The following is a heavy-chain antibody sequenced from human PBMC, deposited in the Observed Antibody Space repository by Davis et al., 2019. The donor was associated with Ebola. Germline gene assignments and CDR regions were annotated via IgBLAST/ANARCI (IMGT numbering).Heavy chain of an antibody. CDR3: ARGSMVREYGMDV. Sequence: HTGGSLRLSCAASGFTFSSYWMHWVRQAPGKGLVWVSRINSDGSSTSYADSVKGRFTISRDNAKNTLYLQMNSLRAEDTAVYYCARGSMVREYGMDVWGKGTTVTVSS. V-gene: IGHV3-74*01. CDR2: INSDGSST. CDR1: GFTFSSYW. J-gene: IGHJ6*04. D-gene: IGHD3-10*01.